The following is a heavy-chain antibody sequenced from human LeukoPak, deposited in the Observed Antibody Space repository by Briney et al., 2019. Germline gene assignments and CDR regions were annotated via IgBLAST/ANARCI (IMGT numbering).Heavy chain of an antibody. D-gene: IGHD3-16*02. CDR2: ISGSGGST. V-gene: IGHV3-23*01. Sequence: PGGSLRLSCAASGFTFSSYAMSWVRQPPGKGLGWVSAISGSGGSTYYADSVKGRFTISRDNSKNTLYLQMNSLRAEDTAVYYCAKDITIGGVIDLFDYWGQGTLVTVPS. CDR1: GFTFSSYA. J-gene: IGHJ4*02. CDR3: AKDITIGGVIDLFDY.